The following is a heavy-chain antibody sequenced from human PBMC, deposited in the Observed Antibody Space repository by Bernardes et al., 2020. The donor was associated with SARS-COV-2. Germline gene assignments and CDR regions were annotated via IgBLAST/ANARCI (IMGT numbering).Heavy chain of an antibody. D-gene: IGHD6-25*01. CDR2: INHSGST. J-gene: IGHJ6*02. V-gene: IGHV4-34*01. CDR3: ARGVAAGGYYGMDV. CDR1: GGSFSGYY. Sequence: SETLSLTCAVYGGSFSGYYWSWIRQPPGKGLEWIGEINHSGSTNYNPSLKSRVTISVDTSKNQFSLKLSSVTAADTAVYYCARGVAAGGYYGMDVWGQGTTVNVSS.